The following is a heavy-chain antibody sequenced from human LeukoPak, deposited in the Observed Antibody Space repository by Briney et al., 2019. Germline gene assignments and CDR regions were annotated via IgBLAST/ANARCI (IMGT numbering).Heavy chain of an antibody. Sequence: SVKVSCKASGGTFSCYAISWVRQAPGQGLEWMGGIIPIFGTANYAQKFQGRVTITADESTSTAYMELSSLRSEDTAVYYRARKYSSGWPHWYFDLWGRGTLVTVS. CDR2: IIPIFGTA. J-gene: IGHJ2*01. D-gene: IGHD6-19*01. V-gene: IGHV1-69*01. CDR3: ARKYSSGWPHWYFDL. CDR1: GGTFSCYA.